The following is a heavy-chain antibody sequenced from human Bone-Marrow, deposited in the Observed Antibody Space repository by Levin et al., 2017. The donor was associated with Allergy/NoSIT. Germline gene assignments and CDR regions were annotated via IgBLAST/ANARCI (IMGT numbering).Heavy chain of an antibody. V-gene: IGHV1-69*02. J-gene: IGHJ6*02. CDR2: IIPILGIA. D-gene: IGHD3-3*01. CDR3: ARASILRFLEWLPIVGGMDG. CDR1: GGTFSSYT. Sequence: GASVKVSCKASGGTFSSYTISWVRQAPGQGLEWMGRIIPILGIANYAQKFQGRVTITADKSTSTAYMELSSLRSEDTAVYYCARASILRFLEWLPIVGGMDGWGQGTTVTVSS.